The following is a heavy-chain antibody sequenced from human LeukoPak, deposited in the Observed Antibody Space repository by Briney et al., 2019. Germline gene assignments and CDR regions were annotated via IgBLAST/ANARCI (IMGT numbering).Heavy chain of an antibody. CDR3: ALRRGGGYCSSTSCSSIDY. D-gene: IGHD2-2*01. CDR2: IIPIFGTA. J-gene: IGHJ4*02. CDR1: GGTFSSYA. Sequence: SVKVSCKASGGTFSSYAISWVRQAPGQGLEWMGGIIPIFGTANYAQKFQGRVTITTDESTSTAYMELSSLRSEDMAVYYCALRRGGGYCSSTSCSSIDYWGQGTLVTVSS. V-gene: IGHV1-69*05.